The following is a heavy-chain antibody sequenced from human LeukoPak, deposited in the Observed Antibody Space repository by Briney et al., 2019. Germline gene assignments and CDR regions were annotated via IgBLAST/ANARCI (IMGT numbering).Heavy chain of an antibody. V-gene: IGHV1-69*13. CDR1: GGTFSSHA. J-gene: IGHJ6*03. Sequence: SVKVSCKASGGTFSSHAISWVRQAPGQGLEWMGGIIPIFGTANYAQKFQGRVTITADESTSTAYMELSSLRSEDTAVYYCARGLVTIFGVVTYCYMDVWGKGTTVTVSS. CDR3: ARGLVTIFGVVTYCYMDV. CDR2: IIPIFGTA. D-gene: IGHD3-3*01.